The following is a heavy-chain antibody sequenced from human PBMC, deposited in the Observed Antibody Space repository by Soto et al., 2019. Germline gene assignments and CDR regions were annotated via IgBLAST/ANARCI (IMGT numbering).Heavy chain of an antibody. J-gene: IGHJ6*02. Sequence: QVQLVQSGAEVKKPGSSVKVSCKASGGTFSSYAISWVRQAPGQGLEWMGGIIPIFGTADYAQKFQGRVTITADEPTSTADMELSSLSSEDTAGYSCARYPTDYYSYGLDVWGQGTTVTVSS. CDR3: ARYPTDYYSYGLDV. CDR2: IIPIFGTA. CDR1: GGTFSSYA. V-gene: IGHV1-69*12.